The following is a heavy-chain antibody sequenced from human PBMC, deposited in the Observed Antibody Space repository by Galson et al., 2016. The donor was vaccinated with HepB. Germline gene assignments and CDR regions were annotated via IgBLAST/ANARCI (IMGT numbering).Heavy chain of an antibody. CDR3: GHLPHL. CDR1: GFTFSTYV. Sequence: SLRLSCAASGFTFSTYVMAWVRQAPGKGLEWVSVVTRSGLDTYYADFAKGRFTISRDNSKNMVYLQMNSLRVDDTALYYCGHLPHLWGQGTRVTVSP. J-gene: IGHJ4*02. V-gene: IGHV3-23*01. CDR2: VTRSGLDT.